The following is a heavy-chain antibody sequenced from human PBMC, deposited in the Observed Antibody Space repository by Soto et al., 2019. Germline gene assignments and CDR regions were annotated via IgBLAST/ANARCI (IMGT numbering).Heavy chain of an antibody. V-gene: IGHV2-5*02. CDR1: GFSLSTSGVG. CDR3: THGFRVVRGLIIDY. CDR2: IYWDDDK. D-gene: IGHD3-10*01. Sequence: QITLKESGPPLVKPTQTLTLTCTFSGFSLSTSGVGVGWIRQPPGKALEWVALIYWDDDKRYSPSLKSRLTITKDTSKNQVVLTMTNVDPIDTATYYCTHGFRVVRGLIIDYWGQGTLVTVSS. J-gene: IGHJ4*02.